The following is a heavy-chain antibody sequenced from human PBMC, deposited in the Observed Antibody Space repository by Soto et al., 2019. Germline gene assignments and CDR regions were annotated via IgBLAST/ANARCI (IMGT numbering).Heavy chain of an antibody. J-gene: IGHJ5*02. CDR3: ARDWPRYCSGGSCYRGWFDP. CDR1: GFIFSNYG. V-gene: IGHV3-33*01. D-gene: IGHD2-15*01. CDR2: IYYDGSYE. Sequence: QVQLMESGGGVVQPGRSLRLSCAASGFIFSNYGMHWVRQAPGKGLEWVALIYYDGSYENYADSVKGRFTISRDNAKNSLYLQMNSLRAEDTAVYYCARDWPRYCSGGSCYRGWFDPWGQGTLVTVSS.